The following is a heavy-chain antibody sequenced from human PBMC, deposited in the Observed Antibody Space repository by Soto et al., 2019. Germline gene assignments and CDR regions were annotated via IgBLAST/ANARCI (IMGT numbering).Heavy chain of an antibody. CDR3: ARLYLGGYYLDY. CDR1: DRPTSSNT. J-gene: IGHJ4*02. Sequence: PSETLSPPGTVSDRPTSSNTLSWIRQPPGKGLEWIWYIYCRWSTNHNPSLKSRVTISVDTSKNQFSLKLTSVTAADTAVYYCARLYLGGYYLDYWGQGTQVTVS. D-gene: IGHD3-22*01. CDR2: IYCRWST. V-gene: IGHV4-59*08.